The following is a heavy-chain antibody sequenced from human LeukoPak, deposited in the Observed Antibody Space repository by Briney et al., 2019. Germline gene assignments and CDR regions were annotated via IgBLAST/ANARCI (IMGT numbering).Heavy chain of an antibody. Sequence: GGSLRLSCAASGFSFNDAWMNWVRQAPGKGLEWVGRIKRKADGETTDYAAPVKNRFTVSRDDSKNTLYLQMNSLRDEDTAVYYCARDSSWGFDYWGQGTLVTVSS. D-gene: IGHD6-13*01. CDR3: ARDSSWGFDY. J-gene: IGHJ4*02. CDR2: IKRKADGETT. V-gene: IGHV3-15*07. CDR1: GFSFNDAW.